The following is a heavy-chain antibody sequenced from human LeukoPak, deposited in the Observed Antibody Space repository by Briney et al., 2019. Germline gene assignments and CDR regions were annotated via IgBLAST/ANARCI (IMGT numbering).Heavy chain of an antibody. CDR3: ARRGDYVFDY. J-gene: IGHJ4*02. CDR1: GGSISSSSYY. CDR2: IYYSGRS. Sequence: SETLSLTCTVSGGSISSSSYYWGWIRQPPGKGLEWIGSIYYSGRSYYNPSLMSRVTISVDTSKNQFSLKLNSVTAADTAVYYCARRGDYVFDYWGQGTLVTVSS. V-gene: IGHV4-39*01. D-gene: IGHD4-17*01.